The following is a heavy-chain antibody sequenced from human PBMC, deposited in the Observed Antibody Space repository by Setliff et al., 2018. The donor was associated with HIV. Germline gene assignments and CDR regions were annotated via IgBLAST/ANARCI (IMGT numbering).Heavy chain of an antibody. CDR1: GFTVISNY. CDR2: IDSGGSR. D-gene: IGHD3-16*01. CDR3: ARAVDWGTDYYYYMDV. Sequence: GGSLRLSCAASGFTVISNYMSWIRQAPGKGLEWVSAIDSGGSRYYEDSVKGRFTISRDNSKNTLYLQMNSLRAEDTAVYYCARAVDWGTDYYYYMDVWGKGTTVTVSS. J-gene: IGHJ6*03. V-gene: IGHV3-53*01.